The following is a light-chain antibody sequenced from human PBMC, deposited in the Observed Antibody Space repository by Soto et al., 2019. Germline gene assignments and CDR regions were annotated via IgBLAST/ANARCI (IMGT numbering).Light chain of an antibody. CDR1: SSNIGAGYD. Sequence: QSVLTQPPSVSGAPRQRVTISCTGRSSNIGAGYDVHWYQQLPGTAPKLLIYGNSNRPSGVPDRFSGSKSGTSASLAITGLQAEDEADYYCQSYDSSLSALFGGGTKLTVL. J-gene: IGLJ3*02. V-gene: IGLV1-40*01. CDR3: QSYDSSLSAL. CDR2: GNS.